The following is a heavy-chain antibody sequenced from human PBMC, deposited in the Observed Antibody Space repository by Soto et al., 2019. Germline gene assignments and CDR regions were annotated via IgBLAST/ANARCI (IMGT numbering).Heavy chain of an antibody. V-gene: IGHV3-30-3*01. CDR1: GFTFSSYA. D-gene: IGHD6-13*01. CDR2: ISYDGSNK. J-gene: IGHJ4*02. Sequence: QVQLVESGGGVVQPGRSLRLSCAASGFTFSSYAMHWVRQAPGKGLEWVAVISYDGSNKYYADSVKGRFTISRDNSKNTLDLQMNSLRAEDTAVYYCARDEARVTAAGTKIDYWGQGTLVTVSS. CDR3: ARDEARVTAAGTKIDY.